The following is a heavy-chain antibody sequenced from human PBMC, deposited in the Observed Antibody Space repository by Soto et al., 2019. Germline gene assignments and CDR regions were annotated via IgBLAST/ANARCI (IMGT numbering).Heavy chain of an antibody. D-gene: IGHD2-15*01. CDR2: ISAYNGNT. Sequence: ASVKVSCKASGYTFTSYGISWVRQAPGQGLEWMGWISAYNGNTNYAQKLQGRVTMTTDTSTSTAYMELRSLRSDDTAVYYCARVVVEPHYYYYTDVWGKGTTVTVSS. V-gene: IGHV1-18*01. J-gene: IGHJ6*03. CDR3: ARVVVEPHYYYYTDV. CDR1: GYTFTSYG.